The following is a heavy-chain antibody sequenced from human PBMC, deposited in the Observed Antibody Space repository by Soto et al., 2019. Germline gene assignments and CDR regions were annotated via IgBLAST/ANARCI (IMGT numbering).Heavy chain of an antibody. V-gene: IGHV1-69*13. CDR1: GGTFSSYA. Sequence: GXSVKVSCKASGGTFSSYAISWVRQAPGQGLEWMGGIIPIFGTANYAQKFQGRVTITADESTSTAYMELSSLRSEDTAVYYCARVYDSSGYYSGMDVWGQGTTVTVSS. CDR2: IIPIFGTA. D-gene: IGHD3-22*01. J-gene: IGHJ6*02. CDR3: ARVYDSSGYYSGMDV.